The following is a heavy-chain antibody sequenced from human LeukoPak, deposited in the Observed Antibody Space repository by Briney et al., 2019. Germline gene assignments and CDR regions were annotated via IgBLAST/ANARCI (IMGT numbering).Heavy chain of an antibody. CDR2: RDVGARIT. Sequence: PSETLSLTCAVYGGTFTGDYWSWIRQPPDKALEWIGERDVGARITSYNPSLKSRATISIDTSKSQFSLKLTSVTAADTAVYYCARVSDYYDSSGYYKYWGQGTLVTVSS. CDR3: ARVSDYYDSSGYYKY. CDR1: GGTFTGDY. D-gene: IGHD3-22*01. V-gene: IGHV4-34*01. J-gene: IGHJ4*02.